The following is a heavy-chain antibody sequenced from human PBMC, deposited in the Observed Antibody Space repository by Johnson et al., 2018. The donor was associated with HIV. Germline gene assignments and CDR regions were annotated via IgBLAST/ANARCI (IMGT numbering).Heavy chain of an antibody. CDR3: ARLRGAFDI. D-gene: IGHD4-17*01. J-gene: IGHJ3*02. V-gene: IGHV3-30*03. Sequence: QVQLVESGGGVVQPGRSLRLSCAASGFTFSSYGMYWVRQAPGKGLAWVALISYDGSTKKKAASVKGRFTISRDNSKNTVYLQMNSLRSDDTAVYYCARLRGAFDIWGQGTMVTVSS. CDR1: GFTFSSYG. CDR2: ISYDGSTK.